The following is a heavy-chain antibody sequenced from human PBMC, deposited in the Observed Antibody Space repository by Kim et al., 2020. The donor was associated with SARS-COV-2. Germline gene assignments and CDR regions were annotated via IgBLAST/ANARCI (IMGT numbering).Heavy chain of an antibody. D-gene: IGHD6-13*01. V-gene: IGHV3-23*01. Sequence: GGSLRLSCAASGFTFSSYAMTWVRQAPGKGLEWVSTISGNGDGTYYADSVRGRFTISRDNSNNTLYLQLNSLRAEDTAVYYCAKDKWGAAGGVDSWGQG. CDR3: AKDKWGAAGGVDS. J-gene: IGHJ4*02. CDR2: ISGNGDGT. CDR1: GFTFSSYA.